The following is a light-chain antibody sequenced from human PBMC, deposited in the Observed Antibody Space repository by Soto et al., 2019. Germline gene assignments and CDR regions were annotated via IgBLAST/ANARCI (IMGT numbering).Light chain of an antibody. CDR1: QSVSSSY. V-gene: IGKV3D-20*01. J-gene: IGKJ1*01. CDR3: QQYGSSPPWT. CDR2: DAS. Sequence: EIVLTQSPATLSLSPGERATLSCRASQSVSSSYLAWYQQKPGLAPRLLIYDASSRATGIPDRFSGSGSGTDFTLTISRLEPEDFAVYYCQQYGSSPPWTFGQGTKVDIK.